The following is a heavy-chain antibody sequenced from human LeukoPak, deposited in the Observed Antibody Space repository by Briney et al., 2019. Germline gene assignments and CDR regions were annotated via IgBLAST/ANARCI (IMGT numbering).Heavy chain of an antibody. V-gene: IGHV1-69*05. CDR1: GGTFSSYA. CDR3: ARGVLRYFDWLLEYFDY. CDR2: IIPIFGTA. J-gene: IGHJ4*02. Sequence: SVKVSCKASGGTFSSYAISWVRQAPGQGLEWMGGIIPIFGTANYAQKFQGRVTITTDESTSTAYMALSSLRSEDTAVYYCARGVLRYFDWLLEYFDYWGQGTLVTVSS. D-gene: IGHD3-9*01.